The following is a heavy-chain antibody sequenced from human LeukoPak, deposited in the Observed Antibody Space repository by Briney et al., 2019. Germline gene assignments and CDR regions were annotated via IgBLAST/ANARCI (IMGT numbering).Heavy chain of an antibody. CDR3: ARDWAREPNC. CDR1: GYSFTDYY. Sequence: GASVKVSCKASGYSFTDYYIHWVRQAPGQGLEWMGWMNPNSGNTGYAQKFQGRVTMTRNTSISTAYMELSSLRSEDTAVYYCARDWAREPNCWGQGTLVTVSS. CDR2: MNPNSGNT. V-gene: IGHV1-8*02. J-gene: IGHJ4*02. D-gene: IGHD3-16*01.